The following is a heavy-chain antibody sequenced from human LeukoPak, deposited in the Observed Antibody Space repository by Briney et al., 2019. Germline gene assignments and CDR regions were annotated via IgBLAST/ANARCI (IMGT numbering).Heavy chain of an antibody. D-gene: IGHD6-6*01. CDR2: ISSSSSTI. CDR1: GFTFSSYS. CDR3: AREEQLVPEYYFDY. V-gene: IGHV3-48*01. Sequence: PGGSLRLSCAASGFTFSSYSMNWVRPAPGKGLEWVSYISSSSSTIYYADSVKGRFTISRDNAKNSLYLQMNSLRAEDTAVYYCAREEQLVPEYYFDYWGQGTLVTVSS. J-gene: IGHJ4*02.